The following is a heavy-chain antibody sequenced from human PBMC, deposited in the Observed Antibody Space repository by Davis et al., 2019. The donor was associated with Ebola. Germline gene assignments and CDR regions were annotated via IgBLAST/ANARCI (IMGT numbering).Heavy chain of an antibody. CDR1: GGTFSSYA. Sequence: AASVKVSCKASGGTFSSYAISWVRQAPGQGLEWMGGIIPIFGTANYAQKFQGRVTITADESTSTAYMELSSLRSEDTAVYYCARVQYCSSTSCFYYYYYGMDVWGQGTTVTVSS. J-gene: IGHJ6*02. V-gene: IGHV1-69*13. CDR3: ARVQYCSSTSCFYYYYYGMDV. D-gene: IGHD2-2*01. CDR2: IIPIFGTA.